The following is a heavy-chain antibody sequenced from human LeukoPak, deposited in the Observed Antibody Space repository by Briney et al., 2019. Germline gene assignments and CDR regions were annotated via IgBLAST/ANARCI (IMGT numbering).Heavy chain of an antibody. CDR1: GGTFSSYA. D-gene: IGHD3-3*01. CDR2: IIPIFDTA. CDR3: AGRLRDGIFGVVTKFDP. Sequence: ASVKVSCKASGGTFSSYAISWVRQAPGQGLEWMGGIIPIFDTANYAQKFQGRVTITTDESTSTAYMELSSLRSEDTAVYYCAGRLRDGIFGVVTKFDPWGQGTLVTVSS. V-gene: IGHV1-69*05. J-gene: IGHJ5*02.